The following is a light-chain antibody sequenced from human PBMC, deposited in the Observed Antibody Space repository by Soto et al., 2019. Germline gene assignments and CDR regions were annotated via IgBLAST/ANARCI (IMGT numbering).Light chain of an antibody. CDR1: SSNIGNNY. V-gene: IGLV1-51*01. CDR3: ATWDHSLNGEV. Sequence: QSVLTQPPSVSAAPGQKVTISCSGSSSNIGNNYVSWYQQLPGTAPKLLIYDNNKRPSGIPDRFSGSKSGTSGTLDITGLQTGDEADYYCATWDHSLNGEVFGVGTKLTVL. J-gene: IGLJ2*01. CDR2: DNN.